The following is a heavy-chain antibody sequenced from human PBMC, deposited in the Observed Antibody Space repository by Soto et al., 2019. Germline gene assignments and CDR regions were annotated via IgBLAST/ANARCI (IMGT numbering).Heavy chain of an antibody. V-gene: IGHV4-31*03. CDR2: IYYSGRT. CDR3: ARDHGYSSSWSDNWFDP. J-gene: IGHJ5*02. D-gene: IGHD6-13*01. Sequence: QVQLQESGPGLVKPSQTLSLTCTVSGGSISSGGYYWSWIRQHPGEGLEWIGYIYYSGRTYYNPSLKSRVTISGDTSKNQCCLKLSSVTAADTAVYYCARDHGYSSSWSDNWFDPWGQGTLVTVSS. CDR1: GGSISSGGYY.